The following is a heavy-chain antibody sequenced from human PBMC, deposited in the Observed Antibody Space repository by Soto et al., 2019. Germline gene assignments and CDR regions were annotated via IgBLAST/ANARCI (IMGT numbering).Heavy chain of an antibody. CDR2: ISGSGGST. D-gene: IGHD3-3*01. V-gene: IGHV3-23*01. Sequence: GGSLRLSCAASGFTFSSYAMSWVRQAPGKGLEWVSAISGSGGSTYYADSVKGRFTISRDNSKNTLYLQMNSLRAEDTAVYYCAKDRDFWSGYRYYFDYWGQGTLVTVSS. CDR1: GFTFSSYA. J-gene: IGHJ4*02. CDR3: AKDRDFWSGYRYYFDY.